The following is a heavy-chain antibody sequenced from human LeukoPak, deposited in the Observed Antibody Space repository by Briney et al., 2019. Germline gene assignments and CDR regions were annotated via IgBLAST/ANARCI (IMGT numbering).Heavy chain of an antibody. V-gene: IGHV3-74*01. Sequence: PGGSLRLSCAASGFTFSSLLMHWVRQAPGEGLVWVSGISCDVSTTNYADSVNGRFTISSDTAKNTLYLQINSLRAEDTAVYYCARGGSSGNGDYWGQGTLVTVSS. J-gene: IGHJ4*02. CDR3: ARGGSSGNGDY. CDR2: ISCDVSTT. D-gene: IGHD3-22*01. CDR1: GFTFSSLL.